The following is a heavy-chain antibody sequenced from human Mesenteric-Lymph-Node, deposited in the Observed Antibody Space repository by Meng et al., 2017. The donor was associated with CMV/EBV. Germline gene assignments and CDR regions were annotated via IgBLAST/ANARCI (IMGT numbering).Heavy chain of an antibody. CDR3: TQKGYCNNGVCYQGGMFDS. CDR2: INPNSGDT. Sequence: ASVKVSCKASEHTFTAHYLHWVRQAPGQGLEWVGWINPNSGDTKLAQKFQGRVTLTRDTSISTAYMELRRLRSDDTAVFYCTQKGYCNNGVCYQGGMFDSWGQGTQVTVSS. D-gene: IGHD2-8*01. J-gene: IGHJ4*02. CDR1: EHTFTAHY. V-gene: IGHV1-2*02.